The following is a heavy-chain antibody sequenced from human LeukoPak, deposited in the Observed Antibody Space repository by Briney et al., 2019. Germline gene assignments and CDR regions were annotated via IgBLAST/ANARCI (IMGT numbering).Heavy chain of an antibody. V-gene: IGHV1-69*13. D-gene: IGHD5-24*01. CDR3: ARGEWLQGYFDY. Sequence: GASVKVSCKASGGTFSSYAISWVRQAPGQGLEWMGGIIPIFGTANYAQKFQGRVTITADESVSTAYMELSSLRSEDTAVYYCARGEWLQGYFDYWGQGTLVTVSS. CDR1: GGTFSSYA. J-gene: IGHJ4*02. CDR2: IIPIFGTA.